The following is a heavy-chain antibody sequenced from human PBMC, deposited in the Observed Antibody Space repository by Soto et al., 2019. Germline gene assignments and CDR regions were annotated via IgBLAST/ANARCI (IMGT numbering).Heavy chain of an antibody. V-gene: IGHV4-30-4*01. J-gene: IGHJ4*02. CDR1: GASISSGDDY. CDR2: IDNSGNI. Sequence: QVQLVESGPGLVKPSQTLSLTCTVSGASISSGDDYWTWIRQPPGKGLEWIGYIDNSGNIYHNPSLKSRLTISLDTSKNQFSLKVSSVTDADTAVYYCVRGNDFGAFFDYWGQGTLVTVSS. D-gene: IGHD4-17*01. CDR3: VRGNDFGAFFDY.